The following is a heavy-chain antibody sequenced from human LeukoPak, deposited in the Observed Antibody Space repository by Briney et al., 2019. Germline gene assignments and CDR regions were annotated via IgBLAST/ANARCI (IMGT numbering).Heavy chain of an antibody. CDR1: GFTFSSYA. Sequence: GGSLRLSCAASGFTFSSYAMHWVRQAPGKGLEYVSAISSNGGSTYYANSVKGRFTISRDNAKNTLYLQMNNLRAEDTAVYYCARDKYCSSTSCPSTYYYYYYMDVWGKGTTVTISS. CDR3: ARDKYCSSTSCPSTYYYYYYMDV. CDR2: ISSNGGST. D-gene: IGHD2-2*01. V-gene: IGHV3-64*01. J-gene: IGHJ6*03.